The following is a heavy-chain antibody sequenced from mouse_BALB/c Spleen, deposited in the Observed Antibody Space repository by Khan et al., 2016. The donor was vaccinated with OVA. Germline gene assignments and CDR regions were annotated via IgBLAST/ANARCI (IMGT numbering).Heavy chain of an antibody. Sequence: VQLKQSGAELVKPGASVKLSCTASGFNIKDTYMHWVKQRPEQGLEWIGTIDPANGNTKYDPKFQGKATITTDTSSNTAYLQLSSLTSEDTAVYYCATLGVYAMDYWGQGTAGTVAS. V-gene: IGHV14-3*02. CDR2: IDPANGNT. CDR3: ATLGVYAMDY. J-gene: IGHJ4*01. CDR1: GFNIKDTY.